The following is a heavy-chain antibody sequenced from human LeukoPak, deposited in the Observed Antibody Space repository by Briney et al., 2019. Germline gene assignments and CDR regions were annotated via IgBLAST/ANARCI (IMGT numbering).Heavy chain of an antibody. V-gene: IGHV4-59*01. CDR2: IYYSGST. Sequence: SETLSLTCTVSGGSISSYYWSWIRQPPGKGLEWIGYIYYSGSTNYNPSLKSRVTISVDTSKNQFSLKLSSVTAADTAVYYCARDPPYCSSASCRYYYYYGMDVWGQGTTVTVSS. CDR1: GGSISSYY. J-gene: IGHJ6*02. D-gene: IGHD2-2*01. CDR3: ARDPPYCSSASCRYYYYYGMDV.